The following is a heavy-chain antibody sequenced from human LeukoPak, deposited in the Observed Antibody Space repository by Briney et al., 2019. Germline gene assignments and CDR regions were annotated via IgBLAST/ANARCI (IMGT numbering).Heavy chain of an antibody. V-gene: IGHV3-48*02. CDR1: GFTFSSYA. D-gene: IGHD3-9*01. J-gene: IGHJ3*01. CDR3: VRDHDWAFDL. CDR2: IRRESEFI. Sequence: PGGSLRLSCAASGFTFSSYAMNWVRQAPGKGLEWIAHIRRESEFISYADSVKGRFTISRDNGKKTLYLQMSSLRDEDTAVYFCVRDHDWAFDLWGQGTMVTVSS.